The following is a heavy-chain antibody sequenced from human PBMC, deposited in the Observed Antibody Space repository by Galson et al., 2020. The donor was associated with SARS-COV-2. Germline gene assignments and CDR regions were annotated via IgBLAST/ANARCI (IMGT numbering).Heavy chain of an antibody. D-gene: IGHD3-3*01. V-gene: IGHV3-11*04. CDR3: VRDVGDTIFGVVISYYYYMDV. CDR1: GFTFSDYY. CDR2: ISSSGSTI. Sequence: GGSLRLSCAASGFTFSDYYMSWIRQAPGKGLEWVSYISSSGSTIYYADSVKGRFTISRDNAKNSLYLQMNSLRAEDTAVYYCVRDVGDTIFGVVISYYYYMDVWGKGTTVTVSS. J-gene: IGHJ6*03.